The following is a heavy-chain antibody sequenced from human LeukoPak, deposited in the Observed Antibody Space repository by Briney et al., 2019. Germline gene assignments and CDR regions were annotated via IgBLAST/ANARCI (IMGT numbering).Heavy chain of an antibody. V-gene: IGHV3-23*01. Sequence: PGGSLRLSCAAPGFTFSSYAMSWVRQAPGKGLEWVSAISGSGGTTYYADSVKGRFTISRDTSKNTLYLQMNSLRVEDTAVYYCAKTSPGYSYGLLDYWGQGTLVTVSS. CDR3: AKTSPGYSYGLLDY. J-gene: IGHJ4*02. CDR1: GFTFSSYA. D-gene: IGHD5-18*01. CDR2: ISGSGGTT.